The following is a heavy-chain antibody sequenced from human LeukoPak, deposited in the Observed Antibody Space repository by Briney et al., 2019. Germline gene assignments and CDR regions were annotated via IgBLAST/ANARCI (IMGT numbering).Heavy chain of an antibody. D-gene: IGHD1-14*01. Sequence: SETLSLTCTVSGGSISGYHWSWIRQPPGKGLEWIGYIYYTGSTNYNPSLKSRVTISVDTSKNQFSLKLSSVTAADTAVYYCARGGPTGAFDIWGQGTMVTVSS. J-gene: IGHJ3*02. V-gene: IGHV4-59*08. CDR2: IYYTGST. CDR1: GGSISGYH. CDR3: ARGGPTGAFDI.